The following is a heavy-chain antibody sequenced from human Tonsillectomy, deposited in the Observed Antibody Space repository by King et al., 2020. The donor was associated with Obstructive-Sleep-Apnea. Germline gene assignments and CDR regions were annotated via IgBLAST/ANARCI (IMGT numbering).Heavy chain of an antibody. Sequence: QLVQSGAEVKRPGSSVKVSCKTPGGTLSNYGFAWVRQAPGHGLEWMGGIIPNSGTANYAQKFQGRVRMTADESTSTAYMELSSLRSDDTAVYYCARAPLLPVDGESAFDVWGQGTLVTVSS. V-gene: IGHV1-69*12. CDR3: ARAPLLPVDGESAFDV. CDR1: GGTLSNYG. CDR2: IIPNSGTA. J-gene: IGHJ3*01. D-gene: IGHD4-17*01.